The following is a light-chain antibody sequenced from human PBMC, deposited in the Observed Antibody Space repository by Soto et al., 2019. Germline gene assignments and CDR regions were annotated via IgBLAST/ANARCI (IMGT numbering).Light chain of an antibody. CDR3: QQYTWWPRT. CDR2: GAS. V-gene: IGKV3-15*01. CDR1: QSVGAN. J-gene: IGKJ1*01. Sequence: EIVMTQSPATLSVSPGERATLSCRASQSVGANLAWYQQKPGQAPRLLIYGASTRAAGIAPRFSGGGSGTEFTLTISSLQSEDFGVYYCQQYTWWPRTFGQGTKVGIK.